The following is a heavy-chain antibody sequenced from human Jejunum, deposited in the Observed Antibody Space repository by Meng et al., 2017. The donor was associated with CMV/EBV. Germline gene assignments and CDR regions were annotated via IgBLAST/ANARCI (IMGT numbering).Heavy chain of an antibody. CDR1: GFTVSSTY. CDR2: IYRGGST. J-gene: IGHJ4*02. D-gene: IGHD2-15*01. Sequence: AASGFTVSSTYRSGVRQATGKGLEWVSVIYRGGSTNYAGSGKGRFTNSRDISKNTLYRQMNSLRVEDTAMYYCARDRLVAAKLIPHWGQGTLVTVSS. V-gene: IGHV3-53*05. CDR3: ARDRLVAAKLIPH.